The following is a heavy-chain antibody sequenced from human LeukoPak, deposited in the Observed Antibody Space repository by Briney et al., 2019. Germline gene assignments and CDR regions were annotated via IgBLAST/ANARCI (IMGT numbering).Heavy chain of an antibody. CDR2: ISSSSSTI. J-gene: IGHJ4*02. D-gene: IGHD3-3*01. CDR1: GFTFSSYS. V-gene: IGHV3-48*01. Sequence: GGSLRLSCAASGFTFSSYSMNWVRQAPGKGLEWVSYISSSSSTIYYADSVKGRFTISRDNAKNSLYLQMNSLRAEDTAVYYCASIHDFWSGYYEVYWGQGTLVTVSS. CDR3: ASIHDFWSGYYEVY.